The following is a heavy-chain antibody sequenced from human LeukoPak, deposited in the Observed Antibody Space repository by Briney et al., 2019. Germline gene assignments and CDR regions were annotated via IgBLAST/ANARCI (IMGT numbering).Heavy chain of an antibody. J-gene: IGHJ4*02. CDR2: IYHRGST. CDR3: ARVRDDSSGYYPDY. CDR1: RGSISSANW. Sequence: SETLSLTCAVSRGSISSANWWSWVRQPPGKGLEWIGEIYHRGSTNYNPSLKSRVTISVDKSKNQFSLKLTSVTAADTAMYYCARVRDDSSGYYPDYWGQGTLVTVSS. V-gene: IGHV4-4*02. D-gene: IGHD3-22*01.